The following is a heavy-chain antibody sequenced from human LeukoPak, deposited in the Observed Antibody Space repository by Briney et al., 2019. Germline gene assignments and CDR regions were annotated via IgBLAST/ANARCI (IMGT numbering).Heavy chain of an antibody. Sequence: ASVKVSCKASGYTFTSYGISWVRQAPGQGLEWMGWISVYNGNTNYAQQLQGRVTMTTDTPTSTAYMELRSLRSDDTAVYYCASSPEDTIFGVVIVYWGQGTLVTVSS. D-gene: IGHD3-3*01. CDR1: GYTFTSYG. CDR3: ASSPEDTIFGVVIVY. CDR2: ISVYNGNT. J-gene: IGHJ4*02. V-gene: IGHV1-18*01.